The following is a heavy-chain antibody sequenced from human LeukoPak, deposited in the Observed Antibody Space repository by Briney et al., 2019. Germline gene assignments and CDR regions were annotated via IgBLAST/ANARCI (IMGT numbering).Heavy chain of an antibody. CDR1: GGSISSRPYY. V-gene: IGHV4-39*07. CDR3: ARGRYTYAGYYFDY. Sequence: SETLSLTCSVSGGSISSRPYYWGWIRQPPGKGLEWIGSIYYSGITYYNPSLKSRVTISVDTSKNQFSLKLSSVTAADTAFYYCARGRYTYAGYYFDYWGQGTLVTVSS. D-gene: IGHD5-18*01. J-gene: IGHJ4*02. CDR2: IYYSGIT.